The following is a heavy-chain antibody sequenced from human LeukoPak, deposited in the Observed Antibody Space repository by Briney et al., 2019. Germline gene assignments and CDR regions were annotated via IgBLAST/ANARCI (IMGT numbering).Heavy chain of an antibody. J-gene: IGHJ4*02. CDR3: ATGRITMIVVVITPNFDY. CDR1: GFTFSSYA. V-gene: IGHV3-23*01. D-gene: IGHD3-22*01. CDR2: ISGSGGST. Sequence: QAGGSLRLSCAASGFTFSSYAMSWVRQAPGKGLEWVSAISGSGGSTYYADSVKGRFTISRDNSKNTLYLQMNSLRAEDTAVYYCATGRITMIVVVITPNFDYWGQGTLVTVSS.